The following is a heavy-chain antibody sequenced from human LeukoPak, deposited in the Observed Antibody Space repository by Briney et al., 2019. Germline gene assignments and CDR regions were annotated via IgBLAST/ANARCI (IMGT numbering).Heavy chain of an antibody. CDR1: GGSISSYY. CDR2: ISSTGST. CDR3: ARDRYDSSGAYYAYFFDY. J-gene: IGHJ4*02. V-gene: IGHV4-4*07. Sequence: SETLSLTCTVSGGSISSYYWSWIRQSAGKGLEWVGRISSTGSTNYNPSLMSRVTMSLDTSKNHFSLKLSSVTAADTAVYYCARDRYDSSGAYYAYFFDYWGQGTLVTVSS. D-gene: IGHD3-22*01.